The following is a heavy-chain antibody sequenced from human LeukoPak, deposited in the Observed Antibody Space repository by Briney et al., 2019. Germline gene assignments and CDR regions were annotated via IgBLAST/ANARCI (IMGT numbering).Heavy chain of an antibody. J-gene: IGHJ6*02. D-gene: IGHD3-16*01. CDR1: GFTFSSYA. V-gene: IGHV3-7*03. Sequence: PGRSLRLSCVVSGFTFSSYAMHWARQAPGKGLEWVASINHNGNVNYYVDSVKGRFTISRDNAKNSLYLQMSNLRAEDTAVYFCARGGGLDVWGQGATVTVSS. CDR3: ARGGGLDV. CDR2: INHNGNVN.